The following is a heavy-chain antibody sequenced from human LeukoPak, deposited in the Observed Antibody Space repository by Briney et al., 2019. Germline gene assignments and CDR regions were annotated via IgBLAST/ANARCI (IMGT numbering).Heavy chain of an antibody. D-gene: IGHD4-17*01. CDR1: GYTFTGYY. V-gene: IGHV1-2*02. J-gene: IGHJ5*02. CDR2: INPNSGGT. CDR3: AARTDDYGDYEGNWFDP. Sequence: ASVKVSCEASGYTFTGYYMHWVRQAPGQGLELMGWINPNSGGTNYAQKFQGRVTMTRDTSISTAYMELSRLRSDDTTVYYCAARTDDYGDYEGNWFDPWGQGTLVTVSS.